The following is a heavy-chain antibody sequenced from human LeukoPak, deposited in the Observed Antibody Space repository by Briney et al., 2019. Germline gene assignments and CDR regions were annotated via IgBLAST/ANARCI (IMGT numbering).Heavy chain of an antibody. Sequence: ASVKVSCKASGYTFTGYYMHWVRQAPGQGLEWMGWINPNSVGTNYAQKFQGRVTLTTDTSTSTAYMELRSLRSDDTAVYYCARDLNWGHSAGGADLNWFDPWGQGTLVTVSS. CDR2: INPNSVGT. CDR1: GYTFTGYY. J-gene: IGHJ5*02. V-gene: IGHV1-2*02. CDR3: ARDLNWGHSAGGADLNWFDP. D-gene: IGHD7-27*01.